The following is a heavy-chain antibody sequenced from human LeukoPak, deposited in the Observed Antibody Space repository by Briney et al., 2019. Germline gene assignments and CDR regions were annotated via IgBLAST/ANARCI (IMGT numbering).Heavy chain of an antibody. J-gene: IGHJ4*02. D-gene: IGHD5-24*01. CDR1: GGSISSGGYY. CDR2: IYYSGST. CDR3: ARATDGYNYSSYFDY. Sequence: SETLSLTCTVSGGSISSGGYYWSWIRQHPGKGLEWIGYIYYSGSTYYNPSLKSRVTISVDTSKNQFSLKLSSVTAADTAVYYCARATDGYNYSSYFDYWGQGTLVTVSS. V-gene: IGHV4-31*03.